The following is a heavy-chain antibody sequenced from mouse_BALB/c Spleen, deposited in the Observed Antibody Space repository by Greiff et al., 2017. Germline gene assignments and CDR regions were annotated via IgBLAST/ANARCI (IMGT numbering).Heavy chain of an antibody. D-gene: IGHD2-1*01. CDR2: IRNKANGYTT. CDR3: ARRGNFYAMDY. CDR1: GFTFTDYY. V-gene: IGHV7-3*02. J-gene: IGHJ4*01. Sequence: EVKLQESGGGLVQPGGSLRLSCATSGFTFTDYYMSWVRQPPGKALEWLGFIRNKANGYTTEYSASVKGRFTISRDNSQSILYLQMNTLRAEDSATYYCARRGNFYAMDYWGQGTSVTVSS.